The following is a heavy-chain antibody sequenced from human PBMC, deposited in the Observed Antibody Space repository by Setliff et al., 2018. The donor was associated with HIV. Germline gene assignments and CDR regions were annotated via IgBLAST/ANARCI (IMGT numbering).Heavy chain of an antibody. J-gene: IGHJ4*02. D-gene: IGHD3-22*01. CDR2: IYHGGST. Sequence: SETLSLTCAVSGGSISSNNWWSWVRQPPGKGLEWIGEIYHGGSTNYNSSLKSRVTISVDKSKNQFSLKPSSVTAADTAVYYCARSSTPDSSAYYPDYWGQGTLVTVSS. CDR3: ARSSTPDSSAYYPDY. CDR1: GGSISSNNW. V-gene: IGHV4-4*02.